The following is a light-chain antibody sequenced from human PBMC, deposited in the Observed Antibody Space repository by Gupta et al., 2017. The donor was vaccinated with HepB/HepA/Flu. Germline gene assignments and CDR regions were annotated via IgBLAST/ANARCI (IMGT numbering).Light chain of an antibody. J-gene: IGLJ2*01. CDR3: CSYASRSVV. CDR1: RSDIWNYYF. CDR2: EVD. Sequence: QSALNQPASVSGSPGQSINIFCTGTRSDIWNYYFVSWYQQNACNTHKLITNEVDNRPSGVSNRFSGSKSGNTASLTIAVLHADDEADYCCCSYASRSVVFGGGTKVTVL. V-gene: IGLV2-23*02.